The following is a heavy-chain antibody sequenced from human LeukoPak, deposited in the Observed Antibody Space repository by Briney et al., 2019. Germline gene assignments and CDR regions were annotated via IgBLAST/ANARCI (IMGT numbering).Heavy chain of an antibody. J-gene: IGHJ4*02. CDR3: ATHPSPFQGGDY. V-gene: IGHV3-23*01. CDR1: GFTFSSYW. Sequence: GGFLRLSCAASGFTFSSYWMSWVRQAPGKGLEWVSAISGSGGSTYYADSVKGRFTISRDNSKNTLYLQMNSLRAEDTAVYYCATHPSPFQGGDYWGQGTLVTVSS. CDR2: ISGSGGST. D-gene: IGHD1-26*01.